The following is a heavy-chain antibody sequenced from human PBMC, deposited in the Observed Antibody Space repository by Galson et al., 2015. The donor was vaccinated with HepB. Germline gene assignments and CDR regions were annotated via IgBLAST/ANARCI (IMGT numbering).Heavy chain of an antibody. CDR3: ATLTSYYYGMDV. D-gene: IGHD1-20*01. CDR1: GYTLTELS. J-gene: IGHJ6*02. CDR2: FDPEDGET. Sequence: SVKVSCKVSGYTLTELSMHWVRQAPGKGLEWMGGFDPEDGETIYAQKFQGRVTMTEDTSTDTAYMELSSLRSEDTAVYYCATLTSYYYGMDVWGQGTTVTVSS. V-gene: IGHV1-24*01.